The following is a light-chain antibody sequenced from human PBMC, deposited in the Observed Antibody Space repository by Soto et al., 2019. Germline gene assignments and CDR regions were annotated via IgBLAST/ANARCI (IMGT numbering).Light chain of an antibody. V-gene: IGKV3-11*01. CDR2: DAS. Sequence: EIVLTQSPATLSLSPGERATLSCRASQSVSSYLAWYQQKPGQPPRLLIYDASNRATGIPARFSGSGSGTDFTLTISSLEPEDFAVYYCQQYNDWPPITFGQGTRLEIK. CDR1: QSVSSY. J-gene: IGKJ5*01. CDR3: QQYNDWPPIT.